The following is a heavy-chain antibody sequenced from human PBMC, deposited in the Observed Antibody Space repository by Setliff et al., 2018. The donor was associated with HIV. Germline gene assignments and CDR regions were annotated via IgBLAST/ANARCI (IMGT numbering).Heavy chain of an antibody. CDR2: INHSGRT. CDR1: GGSFSGSY. V-gene: IGHV4-34*01. D-gene: IGHD1-26*01. Sequence: SETLSLTCAVYGGSFSGSYWSWVRQPPGKGLEWIGEINHSGRTNYNPSLKGRVIMSEDTSKNHFSLRLNSVTAADTAVYFCARGPYSRKFDPWVQGTLVTVSS. CDR3: ARGPYSRKFDP. J-gene: IGHJ5*02.